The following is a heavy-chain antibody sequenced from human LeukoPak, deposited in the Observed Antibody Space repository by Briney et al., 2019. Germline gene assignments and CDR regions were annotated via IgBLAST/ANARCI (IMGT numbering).Heavy chain of an antibody. CDR2: ISGSGGST. Sequence: GGSLRLSCAASGFTFSSYSMNWVRQAPGKGLEWVSAISGSGGSTYYADSVKGRFTISRDNSKNTLYLQMNSLRAEDTAVYYCAKDETSRYSSSWHDWGQGTLVTVSS. CDR3: AKDETSRYSSSWHD. J-gene: IGHJ4*02. CDR1: GFTFSSYS. D-gene: IGHD6-13*01. V-gene: IGHV3-23*01.